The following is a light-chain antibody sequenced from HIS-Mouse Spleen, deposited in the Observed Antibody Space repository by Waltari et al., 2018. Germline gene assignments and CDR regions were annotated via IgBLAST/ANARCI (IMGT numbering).Light chain of an antibody. Sequence: QSALTQPASVSGSPGQSITTSCTGTSTDVGSYNLFSWYQQHPGKAPKLMIYEGSKRPSGVSNRFSGSKSGNTASLTISGLQAEDEADYYCCSYAGSWVFGGGTKLTVL. J-gene: IGLJ3*02. CDR2: EGS. CDR3: CSYAGSWV. V-gene: IGLV2-23*01. CDR1: STDVGSYNL.